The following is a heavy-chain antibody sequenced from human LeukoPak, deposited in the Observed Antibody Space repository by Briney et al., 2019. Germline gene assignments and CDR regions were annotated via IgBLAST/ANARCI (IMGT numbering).Heavy chain of an antibody. CDR1: GVSMRSYY. CDR3: ARCQVYFDY. J-gene: IGHJ4*02. Sequence: SETLSLTCNVSGVSMRSYYWSWIRQPPGRGLECIGYIYYSGTNYNPSLQSRVTISLDMSKNQFSLKMNSVTAADTAVYYCARCQVYFDYWGQGARVTVSS. V-gene: IGHV4-59*01. CDR2: IYYSGT.